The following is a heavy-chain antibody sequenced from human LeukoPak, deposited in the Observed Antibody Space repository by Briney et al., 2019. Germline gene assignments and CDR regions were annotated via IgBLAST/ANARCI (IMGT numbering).Heavy chain of an antibody. J-gene: IGHJ4*02. V-gene: IGHV3-23*01. CDR1: GFTFSSYA. CDR2: ITGSGVST. Sequence: GGSLRLSCAASGFTFSSYAMSWVRQAPRKGLEWVSAITGSGVSTYYADSVKGRFTISRDNSKNTLYLRMNSLRAEDTAVYYCAKLSRVMVVTAIENYFDYWGQGTLVTVSS. D-gene: IGHD2-21*02. CDR3: AKLSRVMVVTAIENYFDY.